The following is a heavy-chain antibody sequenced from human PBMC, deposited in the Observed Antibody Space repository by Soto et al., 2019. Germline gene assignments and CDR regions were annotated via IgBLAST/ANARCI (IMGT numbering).Heavy chain of an antibody. Sequence: QITLNESGPTVVRPTETLTLTCRFSGFSLTTSGVGVGWIRQSPGKAPEWLALIYWDDDKRYSASLKSRLTITKDTAKNQVGLTVSDLDPTDTATYYCAHRVLRTVFGLVTTTAIYFDFWGHGTPVAVSS. CDR3: AHRVLRTVFGLVTTTAIYFDF. CDR1: GFSLTTSGVG. CDR2: IYWDDDK. V-gene: IGHV2-5*02. J-gene: IGHJ4*01. D-gene: IGHD3-3*01.